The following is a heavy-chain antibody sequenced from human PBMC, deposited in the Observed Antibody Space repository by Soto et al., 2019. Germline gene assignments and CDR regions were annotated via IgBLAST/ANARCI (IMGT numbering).Heavy chain of an antibody. CDR3: ARRGGRAPGY. Sequence: SETLSLTCAVYGGSFSGYYWSWIRQPPGKGLEWIGEINHSGSTNYSPSLKSRVTISVDTSKNQFSLKLSSVTAADTAVYYCARRGGRAPGYWGQGTLVTVSS. D-gene: IGHD1-1*01. J-gene: IGHJ4*02. CDR2: INHSGST. V-gene: IGHV4-34*01. CDR1: GGSFSGYY.